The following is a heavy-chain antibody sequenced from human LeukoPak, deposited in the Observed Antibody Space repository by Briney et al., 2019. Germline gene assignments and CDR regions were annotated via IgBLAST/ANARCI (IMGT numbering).Heavy chain of an antibody. J-gene: IGHJ4*02. D-gene: IGHD3-22*01. Sequence: SVKVSCKASGYTFTSYVISWVRQAPGQGLEWMGWIIAYIGNINYSQMLQGRVTMTTDTSTSTAYIGLRTLRSENTAVYYCARDKGYYDSSTFDYWGQGTLVTVSS. CDR1: GYTFTSYV. CDR3: ARDKGYYDSSTFDY. V-gene: IGHV1-18*01. CDR2: IIAYIGNI.